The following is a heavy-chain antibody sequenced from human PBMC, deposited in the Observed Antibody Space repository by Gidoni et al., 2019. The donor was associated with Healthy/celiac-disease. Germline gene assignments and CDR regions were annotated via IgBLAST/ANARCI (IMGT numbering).Heavy chain of an antibody. V-gene: IGHV1-46*01. CDR3: ARCDFWSGYAFDI. Sequence: QVQLVQSGAEVKKPGASVKVSCKASGYTFTSYYMHWVRQAPGQGLEWMGIINPSGGSTSYTQKFQGRVTMTRDTSTSTVYMELSSLRSEDTAGYYCARCDFWSGYAFDIWGQGTMVTVSS. D-gene: IGHD3-3*01. J-gene: IGHJ3*02. CDR1: GYTFTSYY. CDR2: INPSGGST.